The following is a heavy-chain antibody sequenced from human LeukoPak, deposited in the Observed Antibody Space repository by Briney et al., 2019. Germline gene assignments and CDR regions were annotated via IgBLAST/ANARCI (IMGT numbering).Heavy chain of an antibody. CDR1: GFTFSSYW. CDR2: IKQDGREK. D-gene: IGHD1-1*01. Sequence: GGSLRLSCAASGFTFSSYWMSWVRQAPGKGLEWVSNIKQDGREKYYVDSVKGRFTISRDNAKNSLYLQMNSRRAEDTAVYYCARVGGPYGYRNDFDYWGQGTLVTVSS. J-gene: IGHJ4*02. CDR3: ARVGGPYGYRNDFDY. V-gene: IGHV3-7*01.